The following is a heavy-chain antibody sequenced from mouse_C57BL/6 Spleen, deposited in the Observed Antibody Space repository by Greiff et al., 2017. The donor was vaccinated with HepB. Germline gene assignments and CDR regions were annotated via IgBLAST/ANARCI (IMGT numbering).Heavy chain of an antibody. J-gene: IGHJ1*03. V-gene: IGHV1-80*01. CDR1: GYAFSSYW. CDR2: IYPGDGDT. CDR3: ARKGWLLQYFDV. Sequence: QVHVKQSGAELVKPGASVKISCKASGYAFSSYWMNWVKQRPGKGLEWIGQIYPGDGDTNYNGKFKGKATLTADKSSSTAYMQLSSLTSEDSAVYFCARKGWLLQYFDVWGTGTTVTVSS. D-gene: IGHD2-3*01.